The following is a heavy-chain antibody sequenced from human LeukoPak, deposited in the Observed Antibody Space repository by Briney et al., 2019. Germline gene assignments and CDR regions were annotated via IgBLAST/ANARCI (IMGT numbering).Heavy chain of an antibody. CDR3: AKDMAAAGIAGYYYYYGMDV. V-gene: IGHV3-43D*04. CDR2: ISWDGGST. D-gene: IGHD6-13*01. Sequence: GGSLRLSCAASGFTFDDYAMHWVRHAPGKGLEWVSLISWDGGSTYYADSVKGRFTISRDNSKNSPYLQMNSLRAEDTALYYCAKDMAAAGIAGYYYYYGMDVWGKGTTVTVSS. CDR1: GFTFDDYA. J-gene: IGHJ6*04.